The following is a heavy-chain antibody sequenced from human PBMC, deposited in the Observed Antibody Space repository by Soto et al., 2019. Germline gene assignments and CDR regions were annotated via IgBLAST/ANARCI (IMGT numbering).Heavy chain of an antibody. D-gene: IGHD2-8*01. Sequence: GGSLSLSCAASGFTFRNFAMTWVRQAPGKRLEWVSTIGSVGGDTYYADSLKGRFTIYRDDSKNTLGLQMNSLRAEDTAIYFCAKDMVNANSVWDPFDIWGQGTMVTVSS. V-gene: IGHV3-23*01. J-gene: IGHJ3*02. CDR1: GFTFRNFA. CDR3: AKDMVNANSVWDPFDI. CDR2: IGSVGGDT.